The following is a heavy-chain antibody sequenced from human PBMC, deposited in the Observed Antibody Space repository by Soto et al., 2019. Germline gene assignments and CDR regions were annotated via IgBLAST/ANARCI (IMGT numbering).Heavy chain of an antibody. V-gene: IGHV4-59*08. Sequence: SETLSLTCTVSGGSISRYYWSWIRQPPGKGLKYIGYVYSSGSTNYNPSLKSRATISVDTSKNQFSLKLSSVTAADTAVYFCARAPPSGTIDFSSQGTLVTVSS. D-gene: IGHD3-10*01. J-gene: IGHJ4*02. CDR2: VYSSGST. CDR3: ARAPPSGTIDF. CDR1: GGSISRYY.